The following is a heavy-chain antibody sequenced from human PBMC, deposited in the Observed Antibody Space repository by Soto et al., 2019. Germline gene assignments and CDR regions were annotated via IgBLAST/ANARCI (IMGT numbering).Heavy chain of an antibody. J-gene: IGHJ4*02. CDR2: IYYSGST. V-gene: IGHV4-59*01. CDR1: GGAINSYF. D-gene: IGHD3-10*01. Sequence: SETLSLTCTVSGGAINSYFWSWIRQSPGKGLEWIGHIYYSGSTSYSPSLKSRVSISVDTSKNQFSLEVHSVTAADTAVYYCARAGTNMVQFDYWGQGTLVTVSS. CDR3: ARAGTNMVQFDY.